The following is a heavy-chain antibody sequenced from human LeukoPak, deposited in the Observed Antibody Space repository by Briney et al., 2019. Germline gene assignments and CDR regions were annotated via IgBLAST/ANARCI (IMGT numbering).Heavy chain of an antibody. V-gene: IGHV3-48*03. CDR3: ARGGYSYGFPYFDY. CDR1: GFTFSSYE. Sequence: GGSLRLSCAASGFTFSSYEMNWVRQAPGKGLEWVSYISSSGSTIYYADSVKGRFTISRDNAKNSLYLQMNSLRAEDTAVYYCARGGYSYGFPYFDYWGQGTLVTVSS. CDR2: ISSSGSTI. J-gene: IGHJ4*02. D-gene: IGHD5-18*01.